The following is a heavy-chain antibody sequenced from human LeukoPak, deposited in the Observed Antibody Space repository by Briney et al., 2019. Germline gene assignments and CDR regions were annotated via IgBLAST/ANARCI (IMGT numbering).Heavy chain of an antibody. V-gene: IGHV1-2*02. D-gene: IGHD6-19*01. Sequence: SVKVSCKASGYTFTGYYMHWVRQAPGQGLEWMGWINPNSGGTNYARKFQGRVTMTRDTSISTAYMELSRLRSDDTAVYYCARDTTPVAGNFDYWGQGTLVTVSS. J-gene: IGHJ4*02. CDR2: INPNSGGT. CDR3: ARDTTPVAGNFDY. CDR1: GYTFTGYY.